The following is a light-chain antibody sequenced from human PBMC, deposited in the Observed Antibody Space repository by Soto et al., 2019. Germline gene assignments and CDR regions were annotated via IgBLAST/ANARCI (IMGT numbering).Light chain of an antibody. CDR1: QSVSSN. J-gene: IGKJ1*01. CDR2: GAS. CDR3: QQYNNWLGA. V-gene: IGKV3-15*01. Sequence: EVVLTQSPGTLSLSRGERATLSCRASQSVSSNLAWYQQKPGQAPRLLIYGASTRATSIPARFSGSGSGTEFTLTISSLQSEDFAVYYCQQYNNWLGAFGQGTKVDI.